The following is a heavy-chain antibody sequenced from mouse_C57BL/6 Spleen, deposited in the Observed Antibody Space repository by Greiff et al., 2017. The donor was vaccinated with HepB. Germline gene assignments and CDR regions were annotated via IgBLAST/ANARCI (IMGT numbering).Heavy chain of an antibody. Sequence: VQLQQPGAELVKPGASVKMSCKASGYTFTSYWITWVKQRPGQGLEWIGVIYPGSGSTNYNEKFKSKATLTVDTSSSTAYMQLSSLTSEDSAVYYCARSLTTVVATDWYFDVWGTGTTVTVSS. CDR2: IYPGSGST. D-gene: IGHD1-1*01. CDR1: GYTFTSYW. V-gene: IGHV1-55*01. CDR3: ARSLTTVVATDWYFDV. J-gene: IGHJ1*03.